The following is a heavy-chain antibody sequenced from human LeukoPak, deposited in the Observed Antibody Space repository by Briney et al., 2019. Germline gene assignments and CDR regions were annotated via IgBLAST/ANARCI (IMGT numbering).Heavy chain of an antibody. CDR3: ARDLSLEAAGTFDP. Sequence: SETLSLTCTVSGGSVSSGNYYWTWIRQPPGRGLEWIGYISYSGRTNYNPFLKSRVTISVDTSKNQFSLKLSSVTAADTAVYSCARDLSLEAAGTFDPWGQGTLVTVPS. D-gene: IGHD6-13*01. V-gene: IGHV4-61*01. CDR1: GGSVSSGNYY. J-gene: IGHJ5*02. CDR2: ISYSGRT.